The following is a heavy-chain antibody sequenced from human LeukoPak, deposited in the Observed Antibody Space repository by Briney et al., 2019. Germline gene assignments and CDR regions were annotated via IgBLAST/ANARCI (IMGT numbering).Heavy chain of an antibody. CDR1: GGSISSYY. J-gene: IGHJ6*04. Sequence: PSETLSLTCTVSGGSISSYYWSWIRQPPGKGLEWIGYICYSGSTNYNPSLKSRVTISVDTSKNQFSLKLSSVTAADTAVYYCARSRTMRYDILTGHYGMDVWGKGTTVTVSS. D-gene: IGHD3-9*01. V-gene: IGHV4-59*01. CDR2: ICYSGST. CDR3: ARSRTMRYDILTGHYGMDV.